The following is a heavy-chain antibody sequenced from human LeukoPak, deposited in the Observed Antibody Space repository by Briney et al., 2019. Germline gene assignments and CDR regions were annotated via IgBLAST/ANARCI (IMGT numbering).Heavy chain of an antibody. CDR3: ARGQYHLLYWFFDL. Sequence: PSETLSLTCTVSGGSISSYYWSWIRQPAGKGLEWIGRIYSSGSTNYNPSLKSRVTMSVDTSKNQFSLKLSSVTAADTAVYYCARGQYHLLYWFFDLWGRGTLVTVSS. CDR2: IYSSGST. J-gene: IGHJ2*01. V-gene: IGHV4-4*07. CDR1: GGSISSYY. D-gene: IGHD2-2*01.